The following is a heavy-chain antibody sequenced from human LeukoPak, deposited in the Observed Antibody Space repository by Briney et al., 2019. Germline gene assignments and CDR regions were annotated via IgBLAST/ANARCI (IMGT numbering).Heavy chain of an antibody. CDR2: INSDGSST. J-gene: IGHJ4*02. CDR1: GFTFSSYW. D-gene: IGHD3-22*01. V-gene: IGHV3-74*01. CDR3: ARVPFDYYDSSGHFDY. Sequence: GGSLRLSCAASGFTFSSYWMHWVRQAPGKGLVWVSRINSDGSSTSYANSVKGRFTISRDNAKNTLYLQMNSLRAEDTAVYYCARVPFDYYDSSGHFDYWGQGTLVTVSS.